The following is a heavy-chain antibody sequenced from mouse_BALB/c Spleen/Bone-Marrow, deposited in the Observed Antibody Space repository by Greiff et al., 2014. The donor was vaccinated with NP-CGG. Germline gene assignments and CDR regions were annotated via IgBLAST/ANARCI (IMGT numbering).Heavy chain of an antibody. Sequence: EVQRVESGGGLVKLGGSLKLSCAASGFTFSSYYMSWVRQTPEKRLELVAAINSNGGSTYYPDTVKGRFTISRDNAKKTLYLQMSSRKSEDTALYYCARRGWDGYFDYWGQGTTLTVSS. CDR3: ARRGWDGYFDY. D-gene: IGHD4-1*01. V-gene: IGHV5-6-2*01. CDR2: INSNGGST. J-gene: IGHJ2*01. CDR1: GFTFSSYY.